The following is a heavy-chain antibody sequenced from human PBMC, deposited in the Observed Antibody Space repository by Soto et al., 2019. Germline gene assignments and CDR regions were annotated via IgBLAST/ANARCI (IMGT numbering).Heavy chain of an antibody. V-gene: IGHV1-69*13. CDR2: IIPIFGTA. CDR1: GGTFSSYA. Sequence: GASVKVSCKASGGTFSSYAISCVRPAPGQGLEWMGGIIPIFGTANYAQKFQGRVTITADESTSTAYMELSSLRSEDTAVYYCARAPKYDFWSGYYPAWGQGTLVTVSS. J-gene: IGHJ5*02. D-gene: IGHD3-3*01. CDR3: ARAPKYDFWSGYYPA.